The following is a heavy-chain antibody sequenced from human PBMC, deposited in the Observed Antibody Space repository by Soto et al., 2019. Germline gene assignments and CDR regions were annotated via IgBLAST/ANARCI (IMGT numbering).Heavy chain of an antibody. V-gene: IGHV3-30-3*01. CDR2: ISYDGSNK. D-gene: IGHD3-22*01. J-gene: IGHJ4*02. CDR1: GFTFSSYA. Sequence: GGSLRLSCAASGFTFSSYAMHWVRQAPGKGLEWVAVISYDGSNKYYADSVKGRFTISRDNSKNTLYLQMNSLRAEDTAVYYCARDFIYYDSSGYYYEIDYWGQGTLVTVPS. CDR3: ARDFIYYDSSGYYYEIDY.